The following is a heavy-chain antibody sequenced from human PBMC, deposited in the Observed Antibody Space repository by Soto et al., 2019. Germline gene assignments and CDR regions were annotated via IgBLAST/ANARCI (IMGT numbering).Heavy chain of an antibody. CDR3: ARDRIVGGDYSAYYYYGMDV. CDR1: GGTFSSYA. J-gene: IGHJ6*02. D-gene: IGHD4-17*01. CDR2: IIPIFGTA. Sequence: SVKVSWKASGGTFSSYAISWVRQAPGQGLEWMGGIIPIFGTANYAQKFQGRVTITADESTSTAYMELSSLRSEDTAVYYCARDRIVGGDYSAYYYYGMDVWGQGTTVTVSS. V-gene: IGHV1-69*13.